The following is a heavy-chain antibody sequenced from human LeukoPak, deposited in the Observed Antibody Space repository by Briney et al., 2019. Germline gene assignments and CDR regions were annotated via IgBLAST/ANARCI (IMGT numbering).Heavy chain of an antibody. CDR1: GFTFSSYS. V-gene: IGHV3-21*01. CDR2: ISSSSSYI. D-gene: IGHD5-24*01. CDR3: ARGRWLQPTDFDY. Sequence: GGSLRLSCAASGFTFSSYSMNWVRQAPGKGLEWVSSISSSSSYIYYADSVKGRFTISRDNAKNSLYLQMNSLRAEDTAVYYCARGRWLQPTDFDYWGQGTLVTVSS. J-gene: IGHJ4*02.